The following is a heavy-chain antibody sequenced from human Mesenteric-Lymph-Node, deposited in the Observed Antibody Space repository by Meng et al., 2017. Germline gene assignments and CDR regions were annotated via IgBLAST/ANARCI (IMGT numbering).Heavy chain of an antibody. CDR3: AKDHPYGSGSYVDY. V-gene: IGHV1-69*06. CDR1: GDTFSTYA. D-gene: IGHD3-10*01. J-gene: IGHJ4*02. CDR2: IIPVFGTA. Sequence: SVKVSCKASGDTFSTYAISWVRQAPGQGREWMGGIIPVFGTANHAQKFQGRITITADKSSSTAYMELSILRSEDTAVYYCAKDHPYGSGSYVDYWGQGTLVTVSS.